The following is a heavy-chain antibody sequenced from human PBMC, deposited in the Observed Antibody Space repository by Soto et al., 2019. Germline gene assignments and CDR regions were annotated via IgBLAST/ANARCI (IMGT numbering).Heavy chain of an antibody. Sequence: QVQLVESGGGVVQPGRSLRLSCATSGFTYGHFGMHWARQAPGKGLEWVAVIWHDGSKKLYADSVKGRFTISRDDSKKXLDVQMNSLTDEDTAVYYCAREAYGSEGQGGGFDIWGQGTVVIVS. CDR2: IWHDGSKK. J-gene: IGHJ3*02. D-gene: IGHD3-10*01. CDR1: GFTYGHFG. V-gene: IGHV3-33*01. CDR3: AREAYGSEGQGGGFDI.